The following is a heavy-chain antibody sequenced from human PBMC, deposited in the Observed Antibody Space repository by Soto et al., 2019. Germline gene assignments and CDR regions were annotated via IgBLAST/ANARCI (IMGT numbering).Heavy chain of an antibody. V-gene: IGHV3-48*02. CDR1: GFTFSGFN. CDR3: AKTHTDESYCGGDCYSYYYYGMDV. J-gene: IGHJ6*02. Sequence: GGSLRLSCAASGFTFSGFNMNWVRQAPGKGLEWVSYINNVGTTIYYADSVKGRFTISRDNAKNSLYLQMNSLRDGDTAVYYCAKTHTDESYCGGDCYSYYYYGMDVWGQGTTVTVSS. D-gene: IGHD2-21*02. CDR2: INNVGTTI.